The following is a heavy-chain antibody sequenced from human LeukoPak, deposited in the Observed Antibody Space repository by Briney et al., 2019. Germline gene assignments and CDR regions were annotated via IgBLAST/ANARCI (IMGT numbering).Heavy chain of an antibody. CDR2: ISYDGSNK. V-gene: IGHV3-30*04. D-gene: IGHD2-2*01. CDR1: GFTFSSYA. CDR3: VQAGCSGTTCYARDVLLSDY. J-gene: IGHJ4*02. Sequence: GGSLRLSCAASGFTFSSYAMHWVRQAPGKGLEWVAVISYDGSNKYYADSVKGRFTISRDNSKNTLYLHMNTLRAEDTAVYYCVQAGCSGTTCYARDVLLSDYWGPGTLVTVSS.